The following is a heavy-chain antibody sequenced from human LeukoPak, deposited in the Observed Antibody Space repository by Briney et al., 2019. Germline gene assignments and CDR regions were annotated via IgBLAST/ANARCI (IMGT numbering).Heavy chain of an antibody. D-gene: IGHD6-19*01. Sequence: SETLSLTCTVSGGSISSGSYYWSWIRQPAGKGLEWIGRIYTSGSTNYNPSLKSRVTTSVDTSKNQFSLKLSSVTAADTAVYYCARDSVAVAGNDYWGQGTLVTVSS. CDR2: IYTSGST. V-gene: IGHV4-61*02. J-gene: IGHJ4*02. CDR3: ARDSVAVAGNDY. CDR1: GGSISSGSYY.